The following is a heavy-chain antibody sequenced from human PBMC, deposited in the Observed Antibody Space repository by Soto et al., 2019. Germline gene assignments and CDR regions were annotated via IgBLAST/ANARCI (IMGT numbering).Heavy chain of an antibody. D-gene: IGHD5-18*01. Sequence: GGPVNVSCKASGYTFTHYYIHWVRQAPGQGLEWMGIINPNGGITTYAQKFRAGFTMTRDTSTSTVYLELSSLRSEDSAIYYCATSVNSAMAFDYWGQGTLVTVSS. CDR3: ATSVNSAMAFDY. CDR1: GYTFTHYY. CDR2: INPNGGIT. J-gene: IGHJ4*02. V-gene: IGHV1-46*01.